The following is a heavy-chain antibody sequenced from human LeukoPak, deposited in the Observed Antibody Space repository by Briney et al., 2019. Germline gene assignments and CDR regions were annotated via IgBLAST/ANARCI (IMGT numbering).Heavy chain of an antibody. CDR2: INWNGGST. CDR3: ARDFGDGSLVSQLYFDL. CDR1: GFTFDDYG. Sequence: PGGSLRLSCAASGFTFDDYGMSWVRQAPGKGLEWVSGINWNGGSTGYADSVKGRFTISRDNAKNSLYLQMNSLRAEDTALYHCARDFGDGSLVSQLYFDLWGRGTLVTVSS. V-gene: IGHV3-20*01. J-gene: IGHJ2*01. D-gene: IGHD1-1*01.